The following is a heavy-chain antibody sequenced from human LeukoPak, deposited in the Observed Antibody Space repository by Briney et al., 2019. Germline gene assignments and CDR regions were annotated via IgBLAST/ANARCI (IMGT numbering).Heavy chain of an antibody. V-gene: IGHV1-2*02. CDR1: GYTFTGYY. CDR2: INPNINGT. Sequence: GASVKVSCKASGYTFTGYYIHWVRQAPGQGLEWMGWINPNINGTNYAQKFQGRVTMTGDRSISTAYMELRSLRSDDTAVYYCARDHSSSSSDYWGQGTLVTVSS. J-gene: IGHJ4*02. D-gene: IGHD6-13*01. CDR3: ARDHSSSSSDY.